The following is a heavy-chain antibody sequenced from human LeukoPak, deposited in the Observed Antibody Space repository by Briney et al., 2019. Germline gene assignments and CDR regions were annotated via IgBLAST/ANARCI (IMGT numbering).Heavy chain of an antibody. V-gene: IGHV3-23*01. CDR3: AKGNFWSGYSFFQH. J-gene: IGHJ1*01. CDR2: ISGSGGNT. CDR1: GFTFSSYA. D-gene: IGHD3-3*01. Sequence: GGSLRLSCAASGFTFSSYAMSWVRQAPGKGLEWVSGISGSGGNTYYADSVKGRFTISRDNSKNTLYLQMNSLRAEDTAVYYCAKGNFWSGYSFFQHWGQGTLVTVSS.